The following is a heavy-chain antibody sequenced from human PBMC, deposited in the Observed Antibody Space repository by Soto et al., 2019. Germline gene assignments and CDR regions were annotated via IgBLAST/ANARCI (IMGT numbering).Heavy chain of an antibody. D-gene: IGHD5-12*01. V-gene: IGHV1-69*14. Sequence: QVQLVQSGAEVKRPGSSVKVSCTTSGDIFSGYSISWVRQAPGQGLEWMGGIIPIFGTTDYAQRFHGRVTITADKSTTTVYMDLYSLKSEDTAVYYCARDLGSGYDPGDYWGQGTLVTVSS. CDR1: GDIFSGYS. CDR2: IIPIFGTT. CDR3: ARDLGSGYDPGDY. J-gene: IGHJ4*02.